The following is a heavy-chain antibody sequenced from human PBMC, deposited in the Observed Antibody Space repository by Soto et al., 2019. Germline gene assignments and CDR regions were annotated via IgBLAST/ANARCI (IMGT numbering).Heavy chain of an antibody. J-gene: IGHJ4*02. Sequence: PGGSLRLSCAASGFTFSNYAMHWVRQAPGKGLEWVAVISYDGSNKYYADSVKGRFTISRDNSKNTLYLQMNSLRAEDTAVYYCARSPTHYDILTGYYHPFDYWGQGTLVTAPQ. CDR1: GFTFSNYA. D-gene: IGHD3-9*01. CDR2: ISYDGSNK. CDR3: ARSPTHYDILTGYYHPFDY. V-gene: IGHV3-30-3*01.